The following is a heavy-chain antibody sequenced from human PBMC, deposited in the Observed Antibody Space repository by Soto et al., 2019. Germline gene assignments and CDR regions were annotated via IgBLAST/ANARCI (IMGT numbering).Heavy chain of an antibody. CDR3: ARLAHLRLLPEYFQH. V-gene: IGHV4-39*01. D-gene: IGHD4-17*01. CDR1: GGSISSSSYY. Sequence: QLQLQESGPGLVKPSETLSLTCTVSGGSISSSSYYWGWIRQPPGKGLEWIGSIYYSGSTYYNPSLKSRVTISVDTSKNQCSLKLSSVTAADTAVYYCARLAHLRLLPEYFQHWGQGTLVTVSS. J-gene: IGHJ1*01. CDR2: IYYSGST.